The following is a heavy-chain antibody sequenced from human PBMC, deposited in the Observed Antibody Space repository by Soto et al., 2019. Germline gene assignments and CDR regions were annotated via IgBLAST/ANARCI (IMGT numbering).Heavy chain of an antibody. CDR2: INAYNGNT. CDR1: GYTFTSYG. V-gene: IGHV1-18*04. D-gene: IGHD1-26*01. J-gene: IGHJ4*02. Sequence: ASVKVSCKASGYTFTSYGISWVRQAPGQGLEWMGWINAYNGNTNYAQKLQGRVTMTTDTSTSTAYMELRSLRSDDTAVYYCARNRYSGSYLVFDYWGQGTLVTVSS. CDR3: ARNRYSGSYLVFDY.